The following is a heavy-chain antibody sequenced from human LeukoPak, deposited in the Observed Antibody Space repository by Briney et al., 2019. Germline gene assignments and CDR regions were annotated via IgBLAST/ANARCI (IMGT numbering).Heavy chain of an antibody. CDR2: IYYSGST. CDR3: ARGVNGYYYCGMDV. J-gene: IGHJ6*02. Sequence: SETLSLTCTVSGGSFSSTSYYWGWIRQPPGKGLEWIGYIYYSGSTNYNPSLKSRVSISVDTSKNQFSLKLSSVTAADTAVYYRARGVNGYYYCGMDVWGQGTTVTVSS. D-gene: IGHD2-8*01. V-gene: IGHV4-61*01. CDR1: GGSFSSTSYY.